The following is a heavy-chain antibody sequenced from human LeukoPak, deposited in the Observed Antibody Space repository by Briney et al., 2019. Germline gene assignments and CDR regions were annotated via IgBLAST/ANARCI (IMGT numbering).Heavy chain of an antibody. CDR2: ISGGGGGT. V-gene: IGHV3-23*01. J-gene: IGHJ4*02. CDR3: AKTDCTSSSCYTIDS. D-gene: IGHD2-2*02. CDR1: GFTFSSYA. Sequence: GGSLRLSCAASGFTFSSYAMSWVRQAPGKGLEWVSTISGGGGGTYYADSVKGRFTISRDNSKNTVYLQMSSLRAEDTAVYYCAKTDCTSSSCYTIDSWGQGTLVTVSS.